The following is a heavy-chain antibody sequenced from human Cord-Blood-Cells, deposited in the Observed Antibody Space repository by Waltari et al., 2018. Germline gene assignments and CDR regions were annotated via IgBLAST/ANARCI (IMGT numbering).Heavy chain of an antibody. Sequence: QVQLQQWGAGLLQPSETLSPTLAVYGGSFSGYYWSWIRQPAGKGLEWIGKINHSGSTNYNPSLKSRVTISVDTSKNQFSLKLSSVTAADTAVYYCARDSSYCSSTSCFDYWGQGTLVTVSS. V-gene: IGHV4-34*01. CDR1: GGSFSGYY. CDR2: INHSGST. CDR3: ARDSSYCSSTSCFDY. J-gene: IGHJ4*02. D-gene: IGHD2-2*01.